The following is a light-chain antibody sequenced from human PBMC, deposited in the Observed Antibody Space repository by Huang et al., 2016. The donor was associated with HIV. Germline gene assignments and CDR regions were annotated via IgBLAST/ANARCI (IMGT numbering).Light chain of an antibody. CDR1: QSLRHSNGYNY. CDR3: MQALQTPRT. J-gene: IGKJ1*01. CDR2: LGS. V-gene: IGKV2-28*01. Sequence: DIVMTQSPLSLPVTPGAPASISCRSSQSLRHSNGYNYLDWYLQKPVQSPQLLIYLGSNRAGGVPDRFRGSGSGTDFTLKISRVEAEDVGIYYCMQALQTPRTFGQGTKVEIK.